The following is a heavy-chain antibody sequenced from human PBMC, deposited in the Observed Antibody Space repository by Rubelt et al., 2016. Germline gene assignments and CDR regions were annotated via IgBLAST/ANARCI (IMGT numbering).Heavy chain of an antibody. D-gene: IGHD4-23*01. V-gene: IGHV1-8*01. Sequence: QVQLVQSGAEVKKPGASVKVSCKASGYTFTSYDINWVRQASGQGLEWMGWMNPNSANTGYAQKFQGRVTMTRDTSTRTVDMELCSRTSEDTAVYYCARDGGKKYSDYWGQGTLVTVSS. CDR1: GYTFTSYD. J-gene: IGHJ4*02. CDR2: MNPNSANT. CDR3: ARDGGKKYSDY.